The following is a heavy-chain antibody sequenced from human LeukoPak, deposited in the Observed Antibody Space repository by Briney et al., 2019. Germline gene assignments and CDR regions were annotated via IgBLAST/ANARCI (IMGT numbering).Heavy chain of an antibody. CDR1: GGTFSSYA. V-gene: IGHV1-69*13. Sequence: GASVKVSCKASGGTFSSYAISWVRQAPGQGLEWMGGTIPIFGTANYAQKFQGRVTITADESTSTAYMELSSLRSEDTAVYYCARSRERIAVAGGLDYWGQGTLVTVSS. CDR2: TIPIFGTA. D-gene: IGHD6-19*01. CDR3: ARSRERIAVAGGLDY. J-gene: IGHJ4*02.